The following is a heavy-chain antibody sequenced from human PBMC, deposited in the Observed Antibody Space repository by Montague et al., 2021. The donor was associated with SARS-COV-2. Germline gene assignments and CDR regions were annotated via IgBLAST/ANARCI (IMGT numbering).Heavy chain of an antibody. J-gene: IGHJ6*02. D-gene: IGHD5-12*01. CDR2: IYYSGST. CDR1: GGSIGSGGYY. CDR3: ARVEFDGGYDSVPLDV. V-gene: IGHV4-31*03. Sequence: TLSLTCTVSGGSIGSGGYYWSWIRQHQGKGLEGIGYIYYSGSTYYNPSLKSRVTISVDTSKNQFTLKLSSVTAADTAVYYCARVEFDGGYDSVPLDVWGQRTTVTVSS.